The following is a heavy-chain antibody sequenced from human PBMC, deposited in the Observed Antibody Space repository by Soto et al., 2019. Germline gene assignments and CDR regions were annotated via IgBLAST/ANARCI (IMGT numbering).Heavy chain of an antibody. CDR1: GDSVSSDNVH. CDR3: ARQGFGAIHGLVDV. Sequence: PSETLSLTCTVSGDSVSSDNVHWGWIRLPPGKGLEWIGVSYYTGTTHYNPSLKSRVTISVDTSKNQFSLNLNSVTAADTALYYCARQGFGAIHGLVDVWAQGTTVTVSS. J-gene: IGHJ6*02. D-gene: IGHD3-10*01. V-gene: IGHV4-39*01. CDR2: SYYTGTT.